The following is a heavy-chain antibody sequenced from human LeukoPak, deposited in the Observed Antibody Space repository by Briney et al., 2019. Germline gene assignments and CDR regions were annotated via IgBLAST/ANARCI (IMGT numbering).Heavy chain of an antibody. CDR2: IYAGDSDT. CDR3: AILNHPDGRVY. J-gene: IGHJ4*02. Sequence: GESLRISCQGSGYTFTTSWIGWVRQLPGKGLEWMAIIYAGDSDTKYSPSFQGQVSISTDRSISTAYLQWSSLKASDTAMYYCAILNHPDGRVYWGQGTLVTVPS. D-gene: IGHD5-24*01. V-gene: IGHV5-51*01. CDR1: GYTFTTSW.